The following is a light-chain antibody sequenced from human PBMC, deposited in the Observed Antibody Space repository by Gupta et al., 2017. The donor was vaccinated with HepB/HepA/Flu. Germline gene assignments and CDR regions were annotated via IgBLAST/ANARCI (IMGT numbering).Light chain of an antibody. CDR2: TAS. CDR3: EQTYSNCL. V-gene: IGKV1-39*01. CDR1: QSISSY. J-gene: IGKJ3*01. Sequence: DIQMTPSPSSLSASVGDRVTITRRASQSISSYLNWYQQKPGKAPKLLIYTASNLQSGVPSRFSGSGSGADFPMTISSMKAEDFATYYCEQTYSNCLFGSGANVEIK.